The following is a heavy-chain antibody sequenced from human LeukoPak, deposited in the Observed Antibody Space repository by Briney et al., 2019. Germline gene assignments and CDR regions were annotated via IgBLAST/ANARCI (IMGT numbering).Heavy chain of an antibody. Sequence: PGGSLRLSCAASGFTLSSSAMSWVRQVPGKGLEWVSVIYSGGSTHYADSVKGRFTISRDKSKNTLYLQMNSLRAEDTAVYYCARVGQQLGYYFDYWGQGTLVTVSS. CDR3: ARVGQQLGYYFDY. CDR2: IYSGGST. D-gene: IGHD6-13*01. CDR1: GFTLSSSA. J-gene: IGHJ4*02. V-gene: IGHV3-53*01.